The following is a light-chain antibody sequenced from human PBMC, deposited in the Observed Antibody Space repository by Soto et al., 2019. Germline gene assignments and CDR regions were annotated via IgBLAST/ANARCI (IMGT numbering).Light chain of an antibody. V-gene: IGLV2-14*01. Sequence: SALTQPASVSGSPGQSITISCIGTSSDVGGYNYVSWYQQHPGKAPKLMLYEVSNRPSGVSNRFSGSKSGNTASLTISGLQPEDEADYYCSSYTRSTTEVFGGGTQLTVL. J-gene: IGLJ2*01. CDR3: SSYTRSTTEV. CDR2: EVS. CDR1: SSDVGGYNY.